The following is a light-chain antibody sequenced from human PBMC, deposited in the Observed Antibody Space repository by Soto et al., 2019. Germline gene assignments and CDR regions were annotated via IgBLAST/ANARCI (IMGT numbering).Light chain of an antibody. CDR1: QSISSY. V-gene: IGKV1-39*01. CDR2: AAS. Sequence: DIQMTQSPSSLSASVGDRVTITCRASQSISSYLNWYQQKPGKAPKLLIYAASSLQSGVPSRFSGSGSGTHFTLTIRGLQPEDFGTYYCQQSYGDPGLNFGGGTKVDIK. CDR3: QQSYGDPGLN. J-gene: IGKJ4*01.